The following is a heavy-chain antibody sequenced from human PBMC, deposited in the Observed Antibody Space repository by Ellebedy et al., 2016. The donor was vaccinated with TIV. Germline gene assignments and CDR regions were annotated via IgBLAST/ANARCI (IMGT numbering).Heavy chain of an antibody. CDR3: ATDEGIY. D-gene: IGHD3-10*01. V-gene: IGHV3-74*01. J-gene: IGHJ4*02. CDR1: GFMFSDYW. Sequence: GESLKISCGGSGFMFSDYWMLRVRQTPGKGLVCVSRINHDGSSTIYADSVKGRLTISRDNANNSLYLQMDSLRAEDTAVYYCATDEGIYWGQGTLVTVSS. CDR2: INHDGSST.